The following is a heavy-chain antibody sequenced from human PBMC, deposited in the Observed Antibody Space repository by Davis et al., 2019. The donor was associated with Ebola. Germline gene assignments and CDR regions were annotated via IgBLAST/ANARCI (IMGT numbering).Heavy chain of an antibody. CDR1: GVSISRHY. V-gene: IGHV4-59*03. Sequence: PSETLSLTCTVSGVSISRHYWSWIRQPPGKRLEWIGSIYYTGSAYYNSSLYSRATISVDTSKNQFSLKLTSVTAADTAMYYCSERGSSVWGQGTLVTVSS. CDR2: IYYTGSA. D-gene: IGHD3-10*01. CDR3: SERGSSV. J-gene: IGHJ4*02.